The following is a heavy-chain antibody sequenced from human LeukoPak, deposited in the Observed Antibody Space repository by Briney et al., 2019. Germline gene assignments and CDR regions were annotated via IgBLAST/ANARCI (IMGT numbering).Heavy chain of an antibody. Sequence: GGSLRLSCAASGFTFSIYSMNWVRQAPGKGLEWVSYISSSSNTIHYADSVKGRFTISRDNAKNSLYLQMNSLRAEDTAVYYCARCDKLYDFWSGYYEYYFDYWGQGTLVTVSS. J-gene: IGHJ4*02. CDR1: GFTFSIYS. V-gene: IGHV3-48*01. CDR3: ARCDKLYDFWSGYYEYYFDY. D-gene: IGHD3-3*01. CDR2: ISSSSNTI.